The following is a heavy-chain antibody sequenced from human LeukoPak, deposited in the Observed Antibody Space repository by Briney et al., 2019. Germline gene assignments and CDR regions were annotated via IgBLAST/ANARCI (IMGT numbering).Heavy chain of an antibody. CDR3: ATAVAGAYYDILTGYYAFDY. V-gene: IGHV5-51*01. J-gene: IGHJ4*02. CDR1: GYSFTNYW. D-gene: IGHD3-9*01. CDR2: LYPGDSDT. Sequence: GESLKISCKGSGYSFTNYWIGWVRQMPGKGLEWMGILYPGDSDTRYSPSFQGQVTISADKSIRTAYLQWSSLKASDTAMYYCATAVAGAYYDILTGYYAFDYWGQGTLVTVSS.